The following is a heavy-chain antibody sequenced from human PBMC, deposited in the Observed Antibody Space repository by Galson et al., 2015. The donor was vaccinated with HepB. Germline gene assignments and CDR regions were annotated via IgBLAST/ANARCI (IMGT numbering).Heavy chain of an antibody. CDR3: CRDRPGNGNTATRGWFDP. CDR1: GFIFGDYA. V-gene: IGHV3-49*04. J-gene: IGHJ5*02. Sequence: SLRLSCATSGFIFGDYAMSWVRQAPGQGLEWISYIRSEAYGGTTVYAASVKGRFTISRDDSKSIAYLQMNSLEIDDTAVYYCCRDRPGNGNTATRGWFDPWGQGTLVTVSS. CDR2: IRSEAYGGTT. D-gene: IGHD5-18*01.